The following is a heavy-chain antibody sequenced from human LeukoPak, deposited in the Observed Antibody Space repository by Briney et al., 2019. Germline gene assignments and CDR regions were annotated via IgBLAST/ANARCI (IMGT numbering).Heavy chain of an antibody. CDR2: VYHSGSI. CDR1: GDSLVSGHY. J-gene: IGHJ4*02. Sequence: SETLSLTCTVSGDSLVSGHYWGWIRQPPGQGLEWVGSVYHSGSIYYNPSLKSRVIMSVDTSKNQFSLKLSSLTAADTAIYYCAREEYSYGYYFDYWGQGTLVTVSS. V-gene: IGHV4-38-2*02. CDR3: AREEYSYGYYFDY. D-gene: IGHD5-18*01.